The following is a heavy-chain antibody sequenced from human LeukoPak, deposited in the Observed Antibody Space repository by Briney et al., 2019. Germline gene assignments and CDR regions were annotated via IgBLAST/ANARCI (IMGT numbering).Heavy chain of an antibody. Sequence: PGGSLRLSCAASGFTFSDYGMHWVRQAPGKGLEWVVFIRYDGSETHYADSVKGRFTISRDNSRNTLYLQMNSLRTEDTAVYYCAKEGSSYYPDYWGQGTLVTVPS. CDR1: GFTFSDYG. CDR2: IRYDGSET. CDR3: AKEGSSYYPDY. D-gene: IGHD3-10*01. V-gene: IGHV3-30*02. J-gene: IGHJ4*02.